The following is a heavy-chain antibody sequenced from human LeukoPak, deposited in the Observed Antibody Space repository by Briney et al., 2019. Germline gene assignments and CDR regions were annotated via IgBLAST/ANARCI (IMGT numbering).Heavy chain of an antibody. V-gene: IGHV3-7*01. Sequence: PGGSLRLSCAASGFTFSSYWMSWVRQAPGKGLEWGANLKQDESEKYYARSVAGRFTISRDKAQNSLYLQMNSVRDVDTAVYFCAGLVESVSYVGFEIWGQGRTVTVSS. CDR3: AGLVESVSYVGFEI. CDR2: LKQDESEK. D-gene: IGHD4-23*01. CDR1: GFTFSSYW. J-gene: IGHJ3*02.